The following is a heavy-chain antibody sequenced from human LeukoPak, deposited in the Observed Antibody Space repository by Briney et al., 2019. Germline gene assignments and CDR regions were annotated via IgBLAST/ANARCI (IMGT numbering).Heavy chain of an antibody. V-gene: IGHV5-51*01. CDR3: ARGREMATIPLDY. CDR1: GYRFNSYW. Sequence: GGSLKISFQGSGYRFNSYWIGWVRPMPGKGLEWMGIIYPGDSDTRYSPSFPGQVTISADKSISTAYLQWSSLKASDTAMYYSARGREMATIPLDYWGQGTLVTVSS. CDR2: IYPGDSDT. D-gene: IGHD5-24*01. J-gene: IGHJ4*02.